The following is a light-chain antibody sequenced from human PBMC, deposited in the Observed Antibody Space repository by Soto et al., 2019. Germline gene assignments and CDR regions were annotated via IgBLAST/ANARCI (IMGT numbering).Light chain of an antibody. CDR2: EVN. CDR3: CSYAGSNNTFYV. CDR1: SSDVGSYNL. Sequence: QSALTQPASVSGAPGQSTTISCTGASSDVGSYNLVSWYQQHPGKAPKLVIYEVNKRPSGVSNRFSGSKSGNTASLTISGLQAEDEADYYCCSYAGSNNTFYVFGTGTKVNVL. J-gene: IGLJ1*01. V-gene: IGLV2-23*02.